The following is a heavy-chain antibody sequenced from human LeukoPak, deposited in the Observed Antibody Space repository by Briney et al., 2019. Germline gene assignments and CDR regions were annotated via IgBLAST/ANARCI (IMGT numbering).Heavy chain of an antibody. J-gene: IGHJ6*03. V-gene: IGHV4-59*12. CDR3: ASFPTVTEGWPYYYYYMDV. Sequence: SETLSLTCTVSGGSISSFYWIWIRQPPGKGLEWIGYIYNSGSTKYNPSLKSRVTISVDTSKNQFSLKLSSVTAADTAVYYCASFPTVTEGWPYYYYYMDVWGKGTTVTVSS. D-gene: IGHD4-17*01. CDR2: IYNSGST. CDR1: GGSISSFY.